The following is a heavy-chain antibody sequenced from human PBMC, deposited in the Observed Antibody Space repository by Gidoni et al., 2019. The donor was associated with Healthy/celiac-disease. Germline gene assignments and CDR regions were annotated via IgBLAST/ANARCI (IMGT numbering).Heavy chain of an antibody. CDR3: ARRGDCSSTSCLAIYYYYGMDV. CDR1: GYPFTGHY. D-gene: IGHD2-2*01. V-gene: IGHV1-2*02. J-gene: IGHJ6*02. CDR2: INPNSGGT. Sequence: QVQLVQSGAEVKKPWASVKVSCKASGYPFTGHYMHWVRQAPGQGLEWMGWINPNSGGTNYAQKFQGRVTMTRDTSISTAYMELSRLRSDDTAVYYCARRGDCSSTSCLAIYYYYGMDVWGQGTTVTVSS.